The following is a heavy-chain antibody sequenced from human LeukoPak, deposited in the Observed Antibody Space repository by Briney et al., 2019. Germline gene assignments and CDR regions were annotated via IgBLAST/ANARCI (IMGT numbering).Heavy chain of an antibody. J-gene: IGHJ1*01. CDR1: GFTFSSYG. CDR2: ISYDGSNK. CDR3: AKLSSGWYGFGYFQH. V-gene: IGHV3-30*18. Sequence: GGSLRLSCAASGFTFSSYGMHWVGQAPGKGLEWVAVISYDGSNKYYADSVKGRFTISRDNSKNTLYLQMNSLRAEDTAVYYCAKLSSGWYGFGYFQHWGQGTLVTVSS. D-gene: IGHD6-19*01.